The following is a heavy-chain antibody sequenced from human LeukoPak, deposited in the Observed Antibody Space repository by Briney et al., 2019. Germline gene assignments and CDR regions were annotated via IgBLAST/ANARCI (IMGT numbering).Heavy chain of an antibody. V-gene: IGHV1-46*01. Sequence: ASVKVSCKASGYTFTSYYMHWVRRAPGQGLEWMGIINPSGGSTNYAQQFQGRVTMTTDTSTSTAYMELRSLRPDDTAVYFCARGDWEPFWYWGQGTLVTVSS. CDR3: ARGDWEPFWY. D-gene: IGHD1-26*01. CDR2: INPSGGST. CDR1: GYTFTSYY. J-gene: IGHJ4*02.